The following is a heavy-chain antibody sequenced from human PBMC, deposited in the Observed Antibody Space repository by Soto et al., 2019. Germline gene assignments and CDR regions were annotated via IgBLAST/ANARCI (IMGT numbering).Heavy chain of an antibody. V-gene: IGHV3-72*01. CDR1: GFSFSDHF. J-gene: IGHJ6*02. CDR2: IRNEAKSYTT. Sequence: EVQLVESGGGLVQPGGSLSLSCAASGFSFSDHFMDWVRQAPGKGLEWVGRIRNEAKSYTTEYAASVKGRFIISRDDSKNSLYLQMNILKNEDTAVYYCARNRVLVQGAWNGYDMDVWGQGTAVTVSS. CDR3: ARNRVLVQGAWNGYDMDV. D-gene: IGHD3-10*01.